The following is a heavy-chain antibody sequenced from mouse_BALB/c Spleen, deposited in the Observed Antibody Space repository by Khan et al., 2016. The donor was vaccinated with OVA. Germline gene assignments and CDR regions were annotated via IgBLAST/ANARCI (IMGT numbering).Heavy chain of an antibody. Sequence: VQLKQSGPELVKPGASVKMSCKASGYTFTSYVMHWVKQKPGLGLEWIGYIYPFNDDTKYTDKFKGKVTLTSDKSSSTVYMELSSLTAEDSAVYYCAPVGVYYVSFAYWGQGTLVTVSA. J-gene: IGHJ3*01. D-gene: IGHD1-1*01. CDR1: GYTFTSYV. CDR2: IYPFNDDT. V-gene: IGHV1S136*01. CDR3: APVGVYYVSFAY.